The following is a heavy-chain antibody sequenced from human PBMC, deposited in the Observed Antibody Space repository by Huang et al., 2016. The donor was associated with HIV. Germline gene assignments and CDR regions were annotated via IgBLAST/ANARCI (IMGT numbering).Heavy chain of an antibody. CDR1: GFTFRSYW. CDR3: TRGFRAKPGDY. CDR2: INQDGSER. V-gene: IGHV3-7*01. J-gene: IGHJ4*02. Sequence: EVDLVQSGGGLVQPGRSLRLSCVGSGFTFRSYWMNWVRQPPGSGLEWLATINQDGSERFYVGSVRGRCAISRDNANDSLSLQLNSLKGEDSAIYFCTRGFRAKPGDYWGQGSLVTVSS.